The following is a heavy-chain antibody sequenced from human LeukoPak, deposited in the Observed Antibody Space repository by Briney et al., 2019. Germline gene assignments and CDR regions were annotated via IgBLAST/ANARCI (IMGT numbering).Heavy chain of an antibody. V-gene: IGHV3-23*05. CDR1: GFTFSSFT. CDR3: AKGISGSCYTGLGF. CDR2: IYGSNNNT. D-gene: IGHD2-2*02. J-gene: IGHJ4*02. Sequence: GGSLRLSCAASGFTFSSFTMGWVRLAPGKGLQWISCIYGSNNNTYYTDSVTGRFTISRDNSKTTLFLQMNSLRAEDTAVYYCAKGISGSCYTGLGFWGQGTLVTVSS.